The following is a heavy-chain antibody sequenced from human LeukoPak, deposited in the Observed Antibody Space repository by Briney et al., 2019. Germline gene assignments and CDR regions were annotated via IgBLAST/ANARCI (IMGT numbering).Heavy chain of an antibody. J-gene: IGHJ3*02. CDR1: GFTFSSYS. V-gene: IGHV3-21*01. Sequence: GGSLRLSCAASGFTFSSYSMNWVRQAPGRGLEWVSSIRFTGSYIYYADSVKGRFTISRDNAKNSLYLQMNSLRAEDTAVYYCARGLKLANDAFDIWGQGTMVTVSS. D-gene: IGHD3-10*01. CDR3: ARGLKLANDAFDI. CDR2: IRFTGSYI.